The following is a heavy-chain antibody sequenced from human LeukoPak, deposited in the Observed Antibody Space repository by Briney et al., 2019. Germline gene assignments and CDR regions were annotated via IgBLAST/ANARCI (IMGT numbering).Heavy chain of an antibody. V-gene: IGHV4-59*01. CDR2: IYYSGST. Sequence: SETLSLTCTVSGGSISSYYWSWTRQPPGKGLEWIGYIYYSGSTNYNPSLKSRVTISVDTSKNQFSLKLSSVTAADTAVYYCARSPTYGGYPANFDYWGQGTLVTVSS. CDR1: GGSISSYY. CDR3: ARSPTYGGYPANFDY. J-gene: IGHJ4*02. D-gene: IGHD5-12*01.